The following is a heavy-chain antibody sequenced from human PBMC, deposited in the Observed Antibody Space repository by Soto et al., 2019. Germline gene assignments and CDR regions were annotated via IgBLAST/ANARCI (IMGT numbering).Heavy chain of an antibody. CDR3: ARGGGRAVAGTPKFDY. D-gene: IGHD6-19*01. V-gene: IGHV3-30-3*01. J-gene: IGHJ4*02. CDR1: GFTFSSYA. CDR2: ISYDVSNK. Sequence: QVQLVESGGGVVQPGRSLRLSCAASGFTFSSYAMHWVRQAPGKGLEWVAVISYDVSNKYYADSVKGRFTISRDNSKNPLYLQMNSLRAEDTAVYYCARGGGRAVAGTPKFDYWGQGTLVTVSS.